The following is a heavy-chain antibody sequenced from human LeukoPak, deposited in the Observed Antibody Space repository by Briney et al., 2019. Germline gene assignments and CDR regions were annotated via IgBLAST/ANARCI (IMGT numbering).Heavy chain of an antibody. Sequence: GGSLRLSCTASGSTFGDYAMSWFRQAPGKGLEWVGFIRSKAYGGTTEYAASVKGRFTISRDDSKSIAYLQMNSLKTEDTAVYYCTRGDYDDYVWGSYRPFDYWGQGTLVTVSS. CDR3: TRGDYDDYVWGSYRPFDY. J-gene: IGHJ4*02. CDR2: IRSKAYGGTT. D-gene: IGHD3-16*02. V-gene: IGHV3-49*03. CDR1: GSTFGDYA.